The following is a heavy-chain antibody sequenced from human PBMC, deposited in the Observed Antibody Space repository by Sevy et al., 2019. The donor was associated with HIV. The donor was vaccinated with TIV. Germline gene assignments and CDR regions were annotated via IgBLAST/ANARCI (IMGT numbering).Heavy chain of an antibody. J-gene: IGHJ3*02. CDR2: MRKDGLTT. CDR3: TRETTYYDASGPVPGDI. D-gene: IGHD3-16*01. V-gene: IGHV3-30*02. CDR1: IFTFNIYG. Sequence: GGSLRLSCAASIFTFNIYGMQWVRQAPGKGLEWVAYMRKDGLTTYYADSVKGRFTISRDSSKNTLYLQTNSLRIEDAAVYYCTRETTYYDASGPVPGDIWGQGTMVTVSS.